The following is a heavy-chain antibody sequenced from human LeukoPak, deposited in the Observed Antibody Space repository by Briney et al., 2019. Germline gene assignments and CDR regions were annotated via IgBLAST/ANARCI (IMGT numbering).Heavy chain of an antibody. D-gene: IGHD2-2*02. Sequence: GGSLRLSCAASGFTFSSYSMNWVRQAPGKGLEWVSSISSSSSYIYYADSVKGRFTISRDNAKNSLYLQMNSLGAEDTAVYYCARDDQLLYEFDYWGQGTLVTVSS. CDR1: GFTFSSYS. V-gene: IGHV3-21*01. J-gene: IGHJ4*02. CDR3: ARDDQLLYEFDY. CDR2: ISSSSSYI.